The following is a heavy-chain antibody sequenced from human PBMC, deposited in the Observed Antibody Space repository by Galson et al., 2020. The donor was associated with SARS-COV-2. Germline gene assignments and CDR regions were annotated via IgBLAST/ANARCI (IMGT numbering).Heavy chain of an antibody. V-gene: IGHV4-4*02. Sequence: SETLSLTCAVSGGSISSDNWWSWVRQPPGKGLEWVGNLYHGGTTNYNTSHNSRVTISVDKSKNQFSLNLKSVTAAATAVYFCSRSKTGAQFDSWGQGTLVTVS. CDR2: LYHGGTT. J-gene: IGHJ4*02. D-gene: IGHD7-27*01. CDR3: SRSKTGAQFDS. CDR1: GGSISSDNW.